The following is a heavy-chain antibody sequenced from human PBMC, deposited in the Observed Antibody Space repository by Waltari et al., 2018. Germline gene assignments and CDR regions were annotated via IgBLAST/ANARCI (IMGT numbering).Heavy chain of an antibody. CDR2: IRYDGSNK. D-gene: IGHD3-3*01. CDR3: AKGGDDFWSGYYWGPFDY. Sequence: QVQLVESGGGVVQPGGSLRLSCAASGFTFSSYGMHWVRQAPGKGLEWVAFIRYDGSNKYYADSVKGRFTISRDNSKNTLYLQMNSLRAEDTAVYYCAKGGDDFWSGYYWGPFDYWGQGTLVTVSS. V-gene: IGHV3-30*02. CDR1: GFTFSSYG. J-gene: IGHJ4*02.